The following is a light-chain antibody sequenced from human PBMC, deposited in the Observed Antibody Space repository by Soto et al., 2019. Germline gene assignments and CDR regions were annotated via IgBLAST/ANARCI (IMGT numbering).Light chain of an antibody. J-gene: IGKJ1*01. V-gene: IGKV3-20*01. CDR2: GAS. CDR3: QQYGSSPGT. Sequence: EVVLTQSPGTLSLSPGGRATLSCRASQSVSSSYLAWYQQKPGQAPRLLIYGASSRATGIPDRFSGSGSGTDFTLTISRLEPEDFAVYYCQQYGSSPGTFGQGTKVEIK. CDR1: QSVSSSY.